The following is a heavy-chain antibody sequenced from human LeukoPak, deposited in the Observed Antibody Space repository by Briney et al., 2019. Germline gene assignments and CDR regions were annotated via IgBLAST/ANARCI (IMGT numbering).Heavy chain of an antibody. CDR3: ARDLALRFLEWLEPVDYYYYGMDV. CDR2: INPNSGGT. J-gene: IGHJ6*02. CDR1: GYTFTGYY. D-gene: IGHD3-3*01. Sequence: ASVKVSCKASGYTFTGYYMHWVRQAPGQGLEWMGWINPNSGGTNYAQKFQHRVTMTRDTSISTAYMELSRLRSDYTAVYYCARDLALRFLEWLEPVDYYYYGMDVWGQGTTVTVSS. V-gene: IGHV1-2*02.